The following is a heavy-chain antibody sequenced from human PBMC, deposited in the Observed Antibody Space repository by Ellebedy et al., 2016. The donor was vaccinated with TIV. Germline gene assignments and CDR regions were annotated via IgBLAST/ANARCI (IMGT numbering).Heavy chain of an antibody. CDR1: GFSLSNVIMG. V-gene: IGHV2-26*01. J-gene: IGHJ4*02. CDR3: SRNLRYCGGDWSDQFDF. CDR2: IFSNDEK. D-gene: IGHD2-21*02. Sequence: SGPTLVKPTETLTLTCTVSGFSLSNVIMGVSWIRQPPGKALEWLAHIFSNDEKSYSTSLKSRLTIAKDTAKSQVVLTMTNMEALDTPTYYWSRNLRYCGGDWSDQFDFWGQGTLVNGSS.